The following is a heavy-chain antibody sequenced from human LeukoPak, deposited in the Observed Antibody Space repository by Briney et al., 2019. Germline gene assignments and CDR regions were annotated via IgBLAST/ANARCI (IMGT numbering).Heavy chain of an antibody. CDR3: ANGPHYNILTGYYKVRSHLDY. Sequence: GGSLRLSCAASGFIFSNYGMHWVRQAPGKGLEWVSFIRYDGSIKHYADSVKGRFTISRDNSKTALYLQMNTLRTEDTAVYYCANGPHYNILTGYYKVRSHLDYWGQGTLVTVSS. CDR2: IRYDGSIK. CDR1: GFIFSNYG. V-gene: IGHV3-30*02. D-gene: IGHD3-9*01. J-gene: IGHJ4*02.